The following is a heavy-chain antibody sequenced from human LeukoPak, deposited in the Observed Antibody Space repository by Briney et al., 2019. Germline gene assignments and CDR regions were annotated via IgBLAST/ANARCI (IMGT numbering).Heavy chain of an antibody. CDR3: ARASGDDFWSGYSTFDY. Sequence: GGSQRLSCAASGFTFSSYWMSWVRQAPGKGLEWVANIKQDGSEKYYVDSVKGRFTISRDNAKNSLYLQMNSLRAEDTAVYYCARASGDDFWSGYSTFDYWGQGTLVTVSS. D-gene: IGHD3-3*01. CDR1: GFTFSSYW. CDR2: IKQDGSEK. J-gene: IGHJ4*02. V-gene: IGHV3-7*01.